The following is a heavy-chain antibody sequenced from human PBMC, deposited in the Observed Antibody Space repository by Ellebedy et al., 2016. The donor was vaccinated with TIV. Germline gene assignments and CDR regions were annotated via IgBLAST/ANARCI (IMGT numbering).Heavy chain of an antibody. J-gene: IGHJ5*01. V-gene: IGHV3-7*01. Sequence: GESLKISCAASGFSFRSYWMSWVRQAPGKGLEWVANIYQDGSEKYYVDSVEGRFTISRDNAKNELYLQIKSLKVEDTAVYYCARRGSYGDYAVHVNSWFDSWGQGTPVTVSP. CDR2: IYQDGSEK. CDR3: ARRGSYGDYAVHVNSWFDS. CDR1: GFSFRSYW. D-gene: IGHD4-17*01.